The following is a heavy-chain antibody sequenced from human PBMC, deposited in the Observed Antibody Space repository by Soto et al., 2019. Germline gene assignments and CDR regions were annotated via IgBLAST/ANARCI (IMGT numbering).Heavy chain of an antibody. V-gene: IGHV1-8*01. Sequence: QVQLVQSGAEVKKPGASVKVSCKASGYTFTSYDINWVRQATGQGLEWMGWMNPNSGNTAYAQKFXGXVXMXXNTAISTAYMELSSLRSEDTAVYYCARERGCSGGSCYFFDYWGQGTLVTVSS. D-gene: IGHD2-15*01. J-gene: IGHJ4*02. CDR2: MNPNSGNT. CDR3: ARERGCSGGSCYFFDY. CDR1: GYTFTSYD.